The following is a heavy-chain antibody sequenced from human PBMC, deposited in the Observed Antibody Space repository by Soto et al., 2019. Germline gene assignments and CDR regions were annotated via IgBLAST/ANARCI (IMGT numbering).Heavy chain of an antibody. CDR2: IYYSGRT. D-gene: IGHD3-9*01. CDR3: ARALSYYDILTGDYQVWFAP. J-gene: IGHJ5*02. CDR1: GGSISSYY. V-gene: IGHV4-59*01. Sequence: SETLSLSCTVSGGSISSYYGGWIRQAPGKGLEGSGGIYYSGRTNYNPSLKSRGTISVDTSQNQFSLKLRSVTAADTAVYYCARALSYYDILTGDYQVWFAPSGQGTLVTVSS.